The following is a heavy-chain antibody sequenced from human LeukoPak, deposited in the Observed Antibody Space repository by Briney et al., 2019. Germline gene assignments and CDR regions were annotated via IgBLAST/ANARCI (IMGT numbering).Heavy chain of an antibody. CDR2: ISWNSGSI. CDR3: ASIPNDYTDY. CDR1: GFTFDDYA. Sequence: GGSLRLPCAASGFTFDDYAMHWVRQAPGKGLEWVSGISWNSGSIGYADSVKGRFTISRDNAKNSLYLQMNSLRAEDTAVYYCASIPNDYTDYWGQGTLVTVSS. J-gene: IGHJ4*02. V-gene: IGHV3-9*01. D-gene: IGHD6-6*01.